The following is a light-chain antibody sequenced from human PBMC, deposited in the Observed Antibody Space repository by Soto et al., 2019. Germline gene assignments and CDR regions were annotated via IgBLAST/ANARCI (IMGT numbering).Light chain of an antibody. CDR3: QQYGSSPFT. CDR2: DAS. Sequence: EIVLTQSPATLSLSPGERATLSCRASQSVSSYLAWYQQKPGQAPRLLIYDASNRATGIPARFSGSGSGTDFTLTISGLEPEDFAVYYCQQYGSSPFTFGQGTRWRL. CDR1: QSVSSY. V-gene: IGKV3-20*01. J-gene: IGKJ5*01.